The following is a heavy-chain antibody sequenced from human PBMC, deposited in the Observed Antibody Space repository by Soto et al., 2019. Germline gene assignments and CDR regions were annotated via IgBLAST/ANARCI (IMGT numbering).Heavy chain of an antibody. CDR2: IIPIFGIA. J-gene: IGHJ6*02. D-gene: IGHD2-2*01. V-gene: IGHV1-69*13. CDR1: LGGYSSNT. CDR3: AREDRDRETGLVPAAIDGMDV. Sequence: SVTATSKACLGGYSSNTISWVRQDTGHGLEWIGRIIPIFGIASYAQKFQGRVTITADESTSTAYMELSSLRSDDTAVYYCAREDRDRETGLVPAAIDGMDVWGQGTTVTVSS.